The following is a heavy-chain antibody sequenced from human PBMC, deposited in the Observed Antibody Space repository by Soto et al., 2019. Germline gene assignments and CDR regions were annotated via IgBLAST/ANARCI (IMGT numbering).Heavy chain of an antibody. CDR2: IYPGDSDT. CDR3: ARRGFCSGGSCHSAAFDI. CDR1: GYSFTSYW. J-gene: IGHJ3*02. V-gene: IGHV5-51*01. Sequence: GESLKISCKGSGYSFTSYWIAWVRQMPGKGLEWMGIIYPGDSDTRYSPSFQGQVTISTDKSISTADLQWSSLKASDTAMYYCARRGFCSGGSCHSAAFDIWGQGTMVTVSS. D-gene: IGHD2-15*01.